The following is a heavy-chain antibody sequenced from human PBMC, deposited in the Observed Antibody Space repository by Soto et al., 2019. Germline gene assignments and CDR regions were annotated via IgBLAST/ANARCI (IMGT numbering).Heavy chain of an antibody. CDR1: GGSISSYY. CDR2: IYYSGST. CDR3: ARQVPRFGELLFYFDY. J-gene: IGHJ4*02. V-gene: IGHV4-59*08. D-gene: IGHD3-10*01. Sequence: PSETLSLTCTVSGGSISSYYWSWIRQPPGKGLEWIGYIYYSGSTNYNPSLKSRVTISVDTSKNQFSLKLSSVTAADTAVYYCARQVPRFGELLFYFDYWGQGTLVTVSS.